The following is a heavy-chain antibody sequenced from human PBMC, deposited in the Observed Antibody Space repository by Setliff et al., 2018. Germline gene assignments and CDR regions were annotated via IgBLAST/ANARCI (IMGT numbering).Heavy chain of an antibody. J-gene: IGHJ4*02. D-gene: IGHD6-19*01. CDR3: AKELAVAGSCIDY. V-gene: IGHV3-48*01. Sequence: GGSLRLSCAASGITFRTYSLNWVRQAPGRGLEWISFISSDSRTTYYADSVKGRFTISRDNAKNTLDLQMNSLRAEDSAMYYCAKELAVAGSCIDYWGQGTLVTVSS. CDR1: GITFRTYS. CDR2: ISSDSRTT.